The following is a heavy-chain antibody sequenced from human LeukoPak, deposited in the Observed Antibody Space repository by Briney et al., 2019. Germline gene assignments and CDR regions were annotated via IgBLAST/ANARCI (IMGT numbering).Heavy chain of an antibody. J-gene: IGHJ4*02. Sequence: GGSLRLSCAASGFTFSSYSMNWVRQAPGKGLEWVSYITSSSSAIYYADSVKGRFTISRDNAKNSLYLQMNSLRAEDTAVYYCASVWGMTTEPYWGQGTLVTVSS. CDR2: ITSSSSAI. CDR3: ASVWGMTTEPY. D-gene: IGHD4-17*01. V-gene: IGHV3-48*04. CDR1: GFTFSSYS.